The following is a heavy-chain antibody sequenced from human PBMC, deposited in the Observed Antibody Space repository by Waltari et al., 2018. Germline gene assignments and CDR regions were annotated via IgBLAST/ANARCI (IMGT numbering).Heavy chain of an antibody. J-gene: IGHJ3*02. D-gene: IGHD2-21*02. CDR3: AKDHIVVVTAIIGAFDI. V-gene: IGHV3-23*01. CDR1: GFTFSSYA. CDR2: ISGSGGST. Sequence: EVQLLESGGGLVQPGGSLRLSCAASGFTFSSYAMSWVRQAPGKGLEWVSAISGSGGSTYYADSVKGRFTISRDNSKNTLYLQMNSLRAEDTAVYYCAKDHIVVVTAIIGAFDIWGLGTMVTVSS.